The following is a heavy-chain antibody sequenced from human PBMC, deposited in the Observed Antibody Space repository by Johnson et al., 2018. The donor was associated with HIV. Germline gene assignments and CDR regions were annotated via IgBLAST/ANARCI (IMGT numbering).Heavy chain of an antibody. CDR1: GFTFSSFD. J-gene: IGHJ3*02. V-gene: IGHV3-30*18. CDR2: ISYDGSNK. Sequence: QMLLVESGGGVVQPGRSLRVSCGTSGFTFSSFDMHWVRQAPGKGLEWVAVISYDGSNKYYADSVKGRFTISRDNSKNTLYLQMNSLRAEDTAVYYCAKVVVVPAAIWAFDIWGQGTMVTVSS. CDR3: AKVVVVPAAIWAFDI. D-gene: IGHD2-2*01.